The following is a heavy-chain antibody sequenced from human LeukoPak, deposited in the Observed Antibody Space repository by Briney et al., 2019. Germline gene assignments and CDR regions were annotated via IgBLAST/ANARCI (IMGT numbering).Heavy chain of an antibody. J-gene: IGHJ4*02. V-gene: IGHV6-1*01. CDR1: GDSVSSNSAA. D-gene: IGHD2-15*01. Sequence: SXTLSLTCAISGDSVSSNSAAWNWIRQSPSGGLEWLGRTYYRSKWYYDYALSVKSRSTINPDTSENQFSLQLNSVTPDDTAVYYCARDGTWRLDYWGQGILVTVSS. CDR3: ARDGTWRLDY. CDR2: TYYRSKWYY.